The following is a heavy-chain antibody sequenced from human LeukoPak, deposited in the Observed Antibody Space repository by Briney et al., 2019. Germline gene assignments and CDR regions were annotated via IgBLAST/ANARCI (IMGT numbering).Heavy chain of an antibody. CDR1: GYTFTSYD. V-gene: IGHV1-8*01. Sequence: ASVKVSCKASGYTFTSYDFNWVRQATGQRPEWMGWMSPNSGDTGYAQKFQDRVTMTRNTSISTAYMELSSLRSDDTAVYYCAREETGTTFALNWFDPWGQGTLVTVSS. D-gene: IGHD1-1*01. CDR3: AREETGTTFALNWFDP. CDR2: MSPNSGDT. J-gene: IGHJ5*02.